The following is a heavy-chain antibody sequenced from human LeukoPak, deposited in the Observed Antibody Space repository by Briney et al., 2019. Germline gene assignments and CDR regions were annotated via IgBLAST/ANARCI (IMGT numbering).Heavy chain of an antibody. CDR1: GFTFSSYA. V-gene: IGHV3-30*04. Sequence: GRSLRLSCAASGFTFSSYAMHWVRQAPGKGLEWVAVISYDGSNKYYADSVKGRFTISRDNSKNTLYLQMNSLRAEDTAVYYCARDRKKADSGGLLHWGQGTLVTVSS. J-gene: IGHJ4*02. CDR3: ARDRKKADSGGLLH. CDR2: ISYDGSNK. D-gene: IGHD3-22*01.